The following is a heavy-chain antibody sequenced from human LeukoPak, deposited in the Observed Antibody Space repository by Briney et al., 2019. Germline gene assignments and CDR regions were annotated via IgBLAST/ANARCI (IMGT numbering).Heavy chain of an antibody. V-gene: IGHV3-20*04. CDR3: ARDRIAARPNLKGYYYYMDV. CDR2: INWNGGST. J-gene: IGHJ6*03. CDR1: GFTFDDYG. D-gene: IGHD6-6*01. Sequence: GGSLRLSCAASGFTFDDYGMSWVRQAPGKGLEWVSGINWNGGSTGYADSVKGRFTISRDNAKNSLYLQMNSLRAEDTALYYCARDRIAARPNLKGYYYYMDVWGKGTTVTVSS.